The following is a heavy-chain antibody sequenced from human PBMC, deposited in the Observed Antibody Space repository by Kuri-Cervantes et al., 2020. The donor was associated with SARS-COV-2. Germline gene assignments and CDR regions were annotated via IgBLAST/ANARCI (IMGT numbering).Heavy chain of an antibody. V-gene: IGHV3-30-3*01. J-gene: IGHJ3*02. D-gene: IGHD4-17*01. CDR2: ISYDGSNK. CDR3: ASTSGSTVTPLLLAFDI. CDR1: GFTFSSYA. Sequence: GSLRLSCAASGFTFSSYAMHWVRQAPGKGLEWVAVISYDGSNKYYADSVKGRFTISRDNSKNTLYLQMNSLRAEDTAVYYCASTSGSTVTPLLLAFDIWGQGTMVTVSS.